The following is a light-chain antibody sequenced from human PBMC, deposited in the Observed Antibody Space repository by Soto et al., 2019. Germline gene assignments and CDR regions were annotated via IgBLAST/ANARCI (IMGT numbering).Light chain of an antibody. V-gene: IGKV3-11*01. J-gene: IGKJ4*01. Sequence: EIVMTQSPATLSVSPGERATLSCRASQSVDRYVAWYQQKLGQAPRLLIYDAYTRATGVGDRFTGSGSATDFSLTITSLEPEDFAVYYCQQRSKWPLTVGGGTKVEI. CDR1: QSVDRY. CDR3: QQRSKWPLT. CDR2: DAY.